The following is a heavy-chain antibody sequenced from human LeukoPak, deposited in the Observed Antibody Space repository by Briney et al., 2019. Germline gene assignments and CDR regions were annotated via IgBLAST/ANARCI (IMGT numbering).Heavy chain of an antibody. CDR2: INPNSGGT. Sequence: ASVKVSCKASGYTFTGYYMHWVRQAPGQGLEWMGRINPNSGGTNYAQKFQGRVTMTRDTSISTAYMELSRLRSDDTAVYYCARERSIYVWGSYHRYYFDYWGQGNLVTVSS. V-gene: IGHV1-2*06. D-gene: IGHD3-16*02. CDR3: ARERSIYVWGSYHRYYFDY. CDR1: GYTFTGYY. J-gene: IGHJ4*02.